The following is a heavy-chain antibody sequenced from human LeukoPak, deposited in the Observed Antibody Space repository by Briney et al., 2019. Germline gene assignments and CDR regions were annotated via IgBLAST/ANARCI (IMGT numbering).Heavy chain of an antibody. CDR3: ARDNDIVVVVAACPDY. CDR1: GYTFTGYY. J-gene: IGHJ4*02. D-gene: IGHD2-15*01. Sequence: VASVEVSCKASGYTFTGYYMHWVRQAPGQGLEWMGWINPNSGGTNYAQKFQGRVTMTRDTSISTAYMELSRLRSDDTAVYYCARDNDIVVVVAACPDYWGQGTLVTVSS. V-gene: IGHV1-2*02. CDR2: INPNSGGT.